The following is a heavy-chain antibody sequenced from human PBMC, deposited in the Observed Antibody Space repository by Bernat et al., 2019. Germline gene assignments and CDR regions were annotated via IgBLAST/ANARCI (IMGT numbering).Heavy chain of an antibody. CDR1: GFTFSSYV. CDR2: IWYDGSNK. CDR3: EREYRHYYYYGMDV. D-gene: IGHD2-2*02. V-gene: IGHV3-33*01. J-gene: IGHJ6*02. Sequence: QVQLVESGGGVVQPGRSLRLSCAASGFTFSSYVMHWVGQAPGKGLEWVAVIWYDGSNKYYADSGKGQFTISRDNSRNTLYRQMNTLRAEDTAVYYCEREYRHYYYYGMDVWGQGTTVTVSS.